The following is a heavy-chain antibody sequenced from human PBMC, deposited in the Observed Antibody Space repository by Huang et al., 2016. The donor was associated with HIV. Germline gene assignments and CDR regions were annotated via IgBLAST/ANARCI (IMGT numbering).Heavy chain of an antibody. CDR2: INPNSGGT. D-gene: IGHD3-22*01. CDR1: GYTFTGYY. V-gene: IGHV1-2*02. J-gene: IGHJ3*02. Sequence: QVQLVQSGAEVKKPGASVKVSCKASGYTFTGYYVHWWRQAPGQGLEGMGWINPNSGGTNYAQKFQGRVTMTRDTSISTAYMELSRLRSDDTAVYYCGYDSSGLDAFDIWGQGTMVTVSS. CDR3: GYDSSGLDAFDI.